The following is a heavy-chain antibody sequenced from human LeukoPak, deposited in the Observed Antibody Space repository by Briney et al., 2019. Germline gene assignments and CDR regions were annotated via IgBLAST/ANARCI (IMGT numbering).Heavy chain of an antibody. J-gene: IGHJ3*02. CDR3: ARDSVWAFDI. CDR2: ISTSSNTI. CDR1: GFIFTSYS. Sequence: PGGSLRLSCAATGFIFTSYSMNWVRQAPGKGLEWVSYISTSSNTIYYADSVKGRFTNSRDNAKNSLYLQMNSLRDEDTAVYYCARDSVWAFDIWGQGTMVTVSS. V-gene: IGHV3-48*02. D-gene: IGHD3-16*01.